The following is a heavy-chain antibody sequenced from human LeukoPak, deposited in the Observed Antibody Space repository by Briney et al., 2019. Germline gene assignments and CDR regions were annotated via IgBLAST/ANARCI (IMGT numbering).Heavy chain of an antibody. D-gene: IGHD2-21*02. CDR3: ARGFVLGAAKNYFDC. CDR2: ISYDGTNK. J-gene: IGHJ4*02. CDR1: GSTFTNYA. Sequence: PGGSLRLSCAASGSTFTNYALHWVRQAPGKGLEWVAVISYDGTNKYYADSVKGRFTVSRDNSKNTLSLQMNSLRAEDTALYYCARGFVLGAAKNYFDCWGQGALVTVSS. V-gene: IGHV3-30-3*01.